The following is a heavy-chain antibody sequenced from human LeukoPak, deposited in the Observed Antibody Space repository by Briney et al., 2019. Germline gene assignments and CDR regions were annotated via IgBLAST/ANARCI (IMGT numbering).Heavy chain of an antibody. Sequence: PGGSLRLSCAASGFTFSSYWMHWVRQAPGKGLVGVSRINSDGSSTSYADSVKGRFTISRDNAKNTLYLQMNSLRAEDTAVYYCARSEGDSSSFYYYYGMDVWGQGTTVTVSS. CDR1: GFTFSSYW. CDR2: INSDGSST. V-gene: IGHV3-74*01. D-gene: IGHD6-13*01. CDR3: ARSEGDSSSFYYYYGMDV. J-gene: IGHJ6*02.